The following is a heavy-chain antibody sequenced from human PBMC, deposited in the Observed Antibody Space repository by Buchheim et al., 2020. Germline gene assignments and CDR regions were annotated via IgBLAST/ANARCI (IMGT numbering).Heavy chain of an antibody. V-gene: IGHV4-30-2*01. CDR1: GGSISSGGYS. J-gene: IGHJ4*02. CDR2: IYHSGSP. CDR3: ARTNYGDYELDD. Sequence: QLQLQESASGLVKPSQPLSLTCAVSGGSISSGGYSCSWLRQPPGNGLEWIGYIYHSGSPYYHPSLKSRVTISVDRSKNQFSLKLGSVTAADTAVYYCARTNYGDYELDDWGQGTL. D-gene: IGHD4-17*01.